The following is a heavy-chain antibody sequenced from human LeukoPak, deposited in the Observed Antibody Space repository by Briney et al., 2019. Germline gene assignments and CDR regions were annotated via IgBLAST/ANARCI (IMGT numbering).Heavy chain of an antibody. CDR2: ISSSRSYI. CDR3: ARFIAAPYYFDY. CDR1: GFTFGDYA. Sequence: GSLRLSCTASGFTFGDYAMSWVRQAPGKGLEWVSFISSSRSYIYYADSVKGRFTISRDNAKNSLYLQMNSLRAEDTAVYYCARFIAAPYYFDYWGRGTLVTVSS. J-gene: IGHJ4*02. V-gene: IGHV3-21*01. D-gene: IGHD6-13*01.